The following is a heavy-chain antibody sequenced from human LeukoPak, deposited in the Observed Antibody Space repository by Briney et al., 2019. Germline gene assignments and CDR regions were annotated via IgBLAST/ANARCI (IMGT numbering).Heavy chain of an antibody. CDR2: TSDSGDST. V-gene: IGHV3-23*01. CDR3: AKTTAMTTVLSGFDY. D-gene: IGHD4-23*01. J-gene: IGHJ4*02. Sequence: GGSLRLSCAASGFTFSNYAMSWVRQAPGKGLEWVSGTSDSGDSTYYADPVKGRLTISRDNSKNTLYLQMNSLRAEDTAVYYCAKTTAMTTVLSGFDYWGQGTLVTVSS. CDR1: GFTFSNYA.